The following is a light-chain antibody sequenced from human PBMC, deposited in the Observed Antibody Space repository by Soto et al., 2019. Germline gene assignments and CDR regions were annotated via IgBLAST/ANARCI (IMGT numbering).Light chain of an antibody. CDR1: QGISNY. CDR2: AAS. CDR3: QQYNNWPPIT. J-gene: IGKJ5*01. Sequence: DIQMTQSPSAMSASVGDRVTITCRASQGISNYLAWFQQKPGTVPKRLIYAASILQSGVPSRFSGSGSGTEFTLTISSLQPEDFAVYYCQQYNNWPPITFGKGTRREIK. V-gene: IGKV1-17*03.